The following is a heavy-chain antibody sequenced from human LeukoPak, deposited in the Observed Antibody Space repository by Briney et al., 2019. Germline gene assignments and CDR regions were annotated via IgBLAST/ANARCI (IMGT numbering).Heavy chain of an antibody. CDR1: GFGVSSNY. D-gene: IGHD6-13*01. CDR2: IYSGGST. V-gene: IGHV3-66*01. Sequence: GGSLRLSCAVSGFGVSSNYMSWVRQAPGMGLEWVSIIYSGGSTYYAASVKGTFTISRDNSKNILYLQLNSLRAEDTAVYYCARVGYINSWYSSPPFDYWGQGTLVTVSS. J-gene: IGHJ4*02. CDR3: ARVGYINSWYSSPPFDY.